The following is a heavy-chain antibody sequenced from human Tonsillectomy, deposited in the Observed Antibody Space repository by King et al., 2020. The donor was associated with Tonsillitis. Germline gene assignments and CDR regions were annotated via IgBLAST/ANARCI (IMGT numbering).Heavy chain of an antibody. CDR1: GGSISSYY. Sequence: QLQESGPGLVKPSETLSLTCTVSGGSISSYYWSWIRQPPGKGLEWIGYIYYSGSTNYNPSLKSRVTISVDTSKNQFSLKLSSVTAAETAVYYCARAARNWNFEEYYYSYYMDVWGKGTTVTVSS. CDR3: ARAARNWNFEEYYYSYYMDV. CDR2: IYYSGST. J-gene: IGHJ6*03. V-gene: IGHV4-59*01. D-gene: IGHD1-7*01.